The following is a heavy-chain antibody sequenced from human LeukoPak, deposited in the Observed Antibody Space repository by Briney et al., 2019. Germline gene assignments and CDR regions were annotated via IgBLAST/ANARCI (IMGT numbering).Heavy chain of an antibody. J-gene: IGHJ5*02. CDR1: GYTFTGYY. Sequence: ASVKVSCKASGYTFTGYYMHWVRQAPGQGLEWMGWINPNSGGTNYAQKFQGRVTMTRDTSISTAYMELSRLRSDDTAVYYCARDRITMVRGATKNSWFDPWGQGTLVTVSS. CDR2: INPNSGGT. CDR3: ARDRITMVRGATKNSWFDP. V-gene: IGHV1-2*02. D-gene: IGHD3-10*01.